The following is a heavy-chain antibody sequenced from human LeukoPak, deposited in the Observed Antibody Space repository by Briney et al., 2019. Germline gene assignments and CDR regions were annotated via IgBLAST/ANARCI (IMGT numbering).Heavy chain of an antibody. CDR3: ARLFAPSRRNMVRGHYCMDV. D-gene: IGHD3-10*01. CDR2: INHSGST. J-gene: IGHJ6*03. V-gene: IGHV4-34*01. Sequence: PSETLSLTCAVYGGSFSGYYWSWIRQPPGKGLEWIGEINHSGSTNYNPSLKSRVTISVDTSKNQFSLKLSSVTAADTAVYYCARLFAPSRRNMVRGHYCMDVWGKGTTVTISS. CDR1: GGSFSGYY.